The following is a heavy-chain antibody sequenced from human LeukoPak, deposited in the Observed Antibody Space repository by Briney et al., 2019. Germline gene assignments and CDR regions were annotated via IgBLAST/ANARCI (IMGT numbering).Heavy chain of an antibody. CDR3: ARRRRAAFSVPFDY. Sequence: PSETLSLTCTVSGGSIYGYYWSWIRQPPGKGLEWIGEINHSGSTNYNPSLKSRVTISVDTSKNQFSLKLSSVTAADTAVYYCARRRRAAFSVPFDYWGQGTLVTVSS. CDR2: INHSGST. J-gene: IGHJ4*02. D-gene: IGHD6-13*01. CDR1: GGSIYGYY. V-gene: IGHV4-34*01.